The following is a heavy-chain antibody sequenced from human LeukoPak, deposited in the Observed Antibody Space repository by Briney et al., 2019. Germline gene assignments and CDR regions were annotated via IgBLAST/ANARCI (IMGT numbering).Heavy chain of an antibody. CDR2: INHSGST. Sequence: TETLSLTCAVYGGSFSGYYWSWIRQPPGKGLEWIGKINHSGSTNYNPSLKSRVTISVDTSKNQFSLKLSSVTAADTAVYYCARDRLTYYYDSSGRLDYWGQGTLVTVSS. V-gene: IGHV4-34*01. J-gene: IGHJ4*02. CDR3: ARDRLTYYYDSSGRLDY. CDR1: GGSFSGYY. D-gene: IGHD3-22*01.